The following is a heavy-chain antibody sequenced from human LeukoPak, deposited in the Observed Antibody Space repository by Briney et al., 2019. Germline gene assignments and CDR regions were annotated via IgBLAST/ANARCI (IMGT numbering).Heavy chain of an antibody. Sequence: PGGSLRLSCAASGFTFSSYSMNWVRQAPGKGLEWVSSISSSSSYIYYADSVKGRFTISRDNAKNSLYLQMNSLRAEDTAVYYCASKGYCSGGSCYGRTLDIWGQGTMVTVSS. CDR1: GFTFSSYS. J-gene: IGHJ3*02. CDR3: ASKGYCSGGSCYGRTLDI. V-gene: IGHV3-21*01. CDR2: ISSSSSYI. D-gene: IGHD2-15*01.